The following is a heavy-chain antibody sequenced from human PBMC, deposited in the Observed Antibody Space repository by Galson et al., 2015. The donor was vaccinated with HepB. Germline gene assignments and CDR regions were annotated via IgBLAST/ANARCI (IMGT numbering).Heavy chain of an antibody. D-gene: IGHD3-10*01. CDR3: AKDQYGSGSMDYAFDI. CDR2: ISYDGSNK. Sequence: SLRLSCAASGFTFSSYGMHWVRQAPGKGLEWVAVISYDGSNKYYADSVKGRFTISRDNSKNTLYLQMNSLRAEDTAVYYCAKDQYGSGSMDYAFDIWGQGTMVTVSS. V-gene: IGHV3-30*18. J-gene: IGHJ3*02. CDR1: GFTFSSYG.